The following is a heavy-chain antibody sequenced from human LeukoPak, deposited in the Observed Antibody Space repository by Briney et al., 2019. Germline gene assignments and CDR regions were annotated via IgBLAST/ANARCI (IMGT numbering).Heavy chain of an antibody. J-gene: IGHJ3*01. V-gene: IGHV3-23*01. CDR2: ISGSGGAT. Sequence: GGSLRLSCAASGFTFSNYAMSWVRQAPGKGLEWVSAISGSGGATYYADSVKGRFTISRDNSKNTLYLQMNSLRAKDTAVYYCAKDYYYDSSGPWGFWGQGTMVTVSS. CDR3: AKDYYYDSSGPWGF. CDR1: GFTFSNYA. D-gene: IGHD3-22*01.